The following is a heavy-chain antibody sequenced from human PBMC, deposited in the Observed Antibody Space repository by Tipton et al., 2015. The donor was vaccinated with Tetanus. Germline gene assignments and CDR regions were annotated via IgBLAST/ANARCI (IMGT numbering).Heavy chain of an antibody. Sequence: QLVQSGVEVKEPGASVKVSCKASGYTFTTNGISWVRQAPGQGLEWMGWISANSGNTKYAQKFQGRVTMTTKTPTSTVYRELRSLRSDDTAVYFCARDRDWGLDYWGQGTLVTVSS. V-gene: IGHV1-18*01. CDR3: ARDRDWGLDY. J-gene: IGHJ4*02. D-gene: IGHD7-27*01. CDR2: ISANSGNT. CDR1: GYTFTTNG.